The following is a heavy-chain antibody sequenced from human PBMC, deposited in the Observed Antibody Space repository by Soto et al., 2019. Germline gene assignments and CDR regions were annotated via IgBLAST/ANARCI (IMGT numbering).Heavy chain of an antibody. CDR3: ARGGIH. V-gene: IGHV3-48*03. CDR2: ISGSGTT. J-gene: IGHJ4*02. CDR1: GYTFNSYE. D-gene: IGHD3-16*01. Sequence: EVLLVESGGGSRQPGGSLRLSCVASGYTFNSYEMKWVRQAPGKGLEWISSISGSGTTNYAESVKGRFTISRDNAPKSLFLGMKGLRVEDTAVYYCARGGIHWGQGTLVTVSS.